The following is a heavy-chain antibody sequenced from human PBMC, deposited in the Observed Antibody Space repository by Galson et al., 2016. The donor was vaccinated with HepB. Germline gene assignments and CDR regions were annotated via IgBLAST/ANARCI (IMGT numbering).Heavy chain of an antibody. CDR2: IIGSRANT. Sequence: SLRLSCAASGFTFSNYAVNWVRQTPGKGLEWVSTIIGSRANTYYADSVKGRFTISGDNSKSTLYLQMNNLRAEDTAVYYCAKSGFLDGYNWFDPWGQGTLVIVSA. CDR3: AKSGFLDGYNWFDP. J-gene: IGHJ5*02. CDR1: GFTFSNYA. V-gene: IGHV3-23*01. D-gene: IGHD1-14*01.